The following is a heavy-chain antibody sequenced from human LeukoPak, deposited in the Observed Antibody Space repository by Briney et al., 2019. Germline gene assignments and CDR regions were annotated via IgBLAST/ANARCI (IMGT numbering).Heavy chain of an antibody. CDR3: ARDTLEIAVAGTYFDY. Sequence: GGSLRLSCAASGFTFSDFYMSWIRQAPGKGLEWISYISSSGVTIYYADSVKGRFTISRDNAKNILYLQMNSLRAEDTAVYYCARDTLEIAVAGTYFDYWGQGTLVTVSS. J-gene: IGHJ4*02. CDR2: ISSSGVTI. V-gene: IGHV3-11*04. CDR1: GFTFSDFY. D-gene: IGHD6-19*01.